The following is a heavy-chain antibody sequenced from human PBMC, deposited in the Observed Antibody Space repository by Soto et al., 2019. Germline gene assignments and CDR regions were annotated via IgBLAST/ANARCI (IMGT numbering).Heavy chain of an antibody. J-gene: IGHJ4*02. Sequence: LRLSCVASGFTVSSNYMGWVRQTPGKGLEWVSSIYSDDSAYYADSVKGRFTISRDTSKNTVYLQLTTLGVEDTAVYFCARVVTYDTNGYLYYPYYFDFWGQGTLVTVSS. CDR1: GFTVSSNY. CDR2: IYSDDSA. V-gene: IGHV3-53*01. D-gene: IGHD3-22*01. CDR3: ARVVTYDTNGYLYYPYYFDF.